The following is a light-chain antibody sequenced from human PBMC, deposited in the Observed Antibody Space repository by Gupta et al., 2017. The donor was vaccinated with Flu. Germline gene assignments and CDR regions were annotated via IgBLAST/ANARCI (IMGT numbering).Light chain of an antibody. CDR1: QTILYDSNNKNY. Sequence: DIVMTQSPDSLAVSLGERATINCKPSQTILYDSNNKNYLAWYQQKPGQPPKLLIYWASTRESGVPDRFSGGGSGTDFTLTISSLQAEDVAVYYCQQYFSTPPYTFGQGTKLEIK. CDR2: WAS. V-gene: IGKV4-1*01. CDR3: QQYFSTPPYT. J-gene: IGKJ2*01.